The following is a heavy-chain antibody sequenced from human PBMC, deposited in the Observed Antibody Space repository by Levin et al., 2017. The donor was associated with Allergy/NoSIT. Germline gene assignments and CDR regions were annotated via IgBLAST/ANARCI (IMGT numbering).Heavy chain of an antibody. Sequence: GSLRLSCTVSSGSVNSGSYYWSWIRQPPGKGLEWLGYVYYNGNTNYNPSLKSRFTISVHTSKNQFSLNLNSVTAADTAVYYCARVAVMVPPDFYGMDVWGQGTTVTVSS. V-gene: IGHV4-61*01. CDR1: SGSVNSGSYY. CDR2: VYYNGNT. J-gene: IGHJ6*02. D-gene: IGHD2-21*01. CDR3: ARVAVMVPPDFYGMDV.